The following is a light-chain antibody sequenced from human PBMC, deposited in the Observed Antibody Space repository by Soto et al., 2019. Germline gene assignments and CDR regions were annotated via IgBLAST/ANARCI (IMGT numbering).Light chain of an antibody. CDR2: LNSDGSH. Sequence: QSVLTHSPSASASLGASVKLTCTLSSGHSSYAIAWHQQQPEKGPRYLMKLNSDGSHSKGDGIPDRFSGSSSGAERYLTISSLQSEDEADYSCQTWGTGIQVFGGGTKLTVL. CDR3: QTWGTGIQV. CDR1: SGHSSYA. J-gene: IGLJ3*02. V-gene: IGLV4-69*01.